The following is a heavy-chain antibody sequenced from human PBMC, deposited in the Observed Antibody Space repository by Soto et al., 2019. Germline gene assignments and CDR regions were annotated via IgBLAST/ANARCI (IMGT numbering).Heavy chain of an antibody. Sequence: EVQLLESGGGLVQPGGSLRLSCAASEFPFSNYAMSWVRLAPGNGLEWISGLGGGGGDTYYADSVKGRFTVSRDNSKKTLYLQMNSLRAEDTAVYYCAKHRVASTPGKFDSWGQGTLVTVSS. J-gene: IGHJ4*02. V-gene: IGHV3-23*01. CDR2: LGGGGGDT. D-gene: IGHD2-15*01. CDR3: AKHRVASTPGKFDS. CDR1: EFPFSNYA.